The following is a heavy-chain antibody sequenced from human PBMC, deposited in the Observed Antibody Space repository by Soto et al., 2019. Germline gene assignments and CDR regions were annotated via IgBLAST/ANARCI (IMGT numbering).Heavy chain of an antibody. V-gene: IGHV3-11*01. CDR1: GFTFSDYY. CDR2: ISSSGSTI. Sequence: QVQLVESGGGLVKPGGSLRLSCAASGFTFSDYYMSWIRQAPGKGLEWVSYISSSGSTIYYADSVKGRFTIARDNAKNSLDLQMNFLRAEDTAVYYCARVDYIWGSYRLRDYWGQGTLVTVSS. CDR3: ARVDYIWGSYRLRDY. D-gene: IGHD3-16*02. J-gene: IGHJ4*02.